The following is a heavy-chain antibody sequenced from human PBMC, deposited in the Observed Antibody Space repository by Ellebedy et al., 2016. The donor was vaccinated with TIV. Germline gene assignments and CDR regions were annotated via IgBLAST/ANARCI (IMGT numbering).Heavy chain of an antibody. CDR1: GGSISSSNYY. J-gene: IGHJ4*02. Sequence: SETLSLTXTVSGGSISSSNYYWGWVRQPPGKGLEWIGTIYYSGSTYYNPSLKSRVTISVDTSKNQFSLKLTSVTAADTAVYYCARPYSPSGSYPYGYWGQGTLVTVSS. CDR2: IYYSGST. CDR3: ARPYSPSGSYPYGY. V-gene: IGHV4-39*01. D-gene: IGHD3-10*01.